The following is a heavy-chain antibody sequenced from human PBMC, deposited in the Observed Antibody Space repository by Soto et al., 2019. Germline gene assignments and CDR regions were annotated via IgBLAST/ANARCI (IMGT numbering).Heavy chain of an antibody. J-gene: IGHJ3*02. V-gene: IGHV3-48*02. Sequence: PGGSLRLSCAASGFTFSSYSMNWVRQAPGKGLEWVSYISSSTSTIYYADSVKGRFTISRDNAKNSLYLQMNSLRDEDTAVYYCARGDSSGWYGAFDIWGQGTMVTVSS. CDR2: ISSSTSTI. CDR3: ARGDSSGWYGAFDI. D-gene: IGHD6-19*01. CDR1: GFTFSSYS.